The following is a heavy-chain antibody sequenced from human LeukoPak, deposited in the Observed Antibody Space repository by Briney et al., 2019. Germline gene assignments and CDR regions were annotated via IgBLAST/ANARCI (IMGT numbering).Heavy chain of an antibody. CDR3: TGVVIGNYYYYYMDV. D-gene: IGHD3-3*01. CDR1: GFTFSNAW. CDR2: IKSKTDGGTT. J-gene: IGHJ6*03. V-gene: IGHV3-15*01. Sequence: GGSLRLSCTASGFTFSNAWMSWVRQAPGKGLEWVGRIKSKTDGGTTDYAAPVKGRFTISRGDSKNTLYLQMNSLKTEDTAVYYCTGVVIGNYYYYYMDVWGKGTTVTVSS.